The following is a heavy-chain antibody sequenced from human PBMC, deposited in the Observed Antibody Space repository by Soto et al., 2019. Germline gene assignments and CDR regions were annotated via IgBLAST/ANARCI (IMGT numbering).Heavy chain of an antibody. V-gene: IGHV4-59*01. J-gene: IGHJ4*02. CDR3: ARSGEIVATFAFDY. D-gene: IGHD5-12*01. CDR1: GGSISSYY. CDR2: IYYSGST. Sequence: SETLSLTCTVSGGSISSYYWSWIRQPPGKGLEWIGYIYYSGSTNYNPSLKSRVTISVDTSKNQFSLKLSSVTAADTAVYYCARSGEIVATFAFDYWGQGTLVTVSS.